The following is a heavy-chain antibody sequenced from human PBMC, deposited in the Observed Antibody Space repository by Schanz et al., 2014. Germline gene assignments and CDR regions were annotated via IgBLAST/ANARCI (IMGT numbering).Heavy chain of an antibody. CDR2: IYYSGST. V-gene: IGHV4-59*08. Sequence: QVQLQESGPGLVKPSETLSLTCSVSGGSIRTYFWAWIRQPPGKGLEWIGFIYYSGSTNYNPSLKSRVPIPVDLSKTRFPLTRTSATAADTGVYYCARQYSGWSRFDPWGQGIRVTVSS. CDR1: GGSIRTYF. D-gene: IGHD6-19*01. J-gene: IGHJ5*02. CDR3: ARQYSGWSRFDP.